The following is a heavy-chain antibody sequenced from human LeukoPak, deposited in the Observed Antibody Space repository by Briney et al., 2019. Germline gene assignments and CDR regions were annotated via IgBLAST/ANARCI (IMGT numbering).Heavy chain of an antibody. CDR2: ISYDGSNK. V-gene: IGHV3-30-3*01. CDR3: AKAVGGFIEDAFDI. D-gene: IGHD1-26*01. Sequence: GGSLRLSCAASGFTFSSYAMHWVRQAPGKGLEWVAVISYDGSNKYYADSVKGRFTISRDNSKNTLYLQMNSLRAEDTAVYYCAKAVGGFIEDAFDIWGQGTMVTVSS. CDR1: GFTFSSYA. J-gene: IGHJ3*02.